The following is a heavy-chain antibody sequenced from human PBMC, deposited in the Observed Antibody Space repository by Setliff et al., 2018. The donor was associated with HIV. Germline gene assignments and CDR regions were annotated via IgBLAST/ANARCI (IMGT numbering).Heavy chain of an antibody. CDR1: GYSFTSYW. D-gene: IGHD2-21*01. CDR3: AKGLGFCGNLSFDL. Sequence: GESLKISCKGSGYSFTSYWIGWVRQMPGKGLEWLGIIYPDDSDTKYSPSFQGQVTFSADTSISTAYLQWSSLRASDTAMYYCAKGLGFCGNLSFDLWGRGTLVTVS. V-gene: IGHV5-51*01. J-gene: IGHJ2*01. CDR2: IYPDDSDT.